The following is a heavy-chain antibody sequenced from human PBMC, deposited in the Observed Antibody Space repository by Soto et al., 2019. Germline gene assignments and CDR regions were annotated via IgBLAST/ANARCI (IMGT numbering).Heavy chain of an antibody. Sequence: GGSLRLSCAASGFTFSSYWMHWVRQAPGKGLVWVSRINSDGSSTSYADSVKGRFTISRDNAKNTLYLQMNSLRAEDTAVYYCARDSPRIAAAGYYYYYYMDVWGKGTTVTVSS. CDR1: GFTFSSYW. V-gene: IGHV3-74*01. CDR2: INSDGSST. CDR3: ARDSPRIAAAGYYYYYYMDV. D-gene: IGHD6-13*01. J-gene: IGHJ6*03.